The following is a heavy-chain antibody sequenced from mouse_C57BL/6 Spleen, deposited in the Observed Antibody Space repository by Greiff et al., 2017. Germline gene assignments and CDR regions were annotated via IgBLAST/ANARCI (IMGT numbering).Heavy chain of an antibody. J-gene: IGHJ4*01. D-gene: IGHD1-1*01. Sequence: QVQLQQPGAELVKPGASVKLSCKASGYTFTSYWMHWVKQRPGQGLEWIGMIHPNSGSTNYNEKFKSKATLTVDKSSSTAYMQLSSLTSQDSAVYDCARQRLRSNYYATDYWGQGTSVTVSS. CDR2: IHPNSGST. CDR1: GYTFTSYW. CDR3: ARQRLRSNYYATDY. V-gene: IGHV1-64*01.